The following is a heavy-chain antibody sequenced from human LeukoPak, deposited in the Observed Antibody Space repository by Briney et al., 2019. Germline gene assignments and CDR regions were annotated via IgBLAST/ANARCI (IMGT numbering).Heavy chain of an antibody. D-gene: IGHD2-21*01. CDR1: GFTFSSYS. J-gene: IGHJ3*02. Sequence: GGSLRLSCAASGFTFSSYSMNWVRQAPGKGLEWVSSISRTSSYIYYADSVKGRFTISRDNAKNSLYLQMNSLRAEDTAVYYCARPGDSDAFDIWGQGTMVTVSS. V-gene: IGHV3-21*01. CDR3: ARPGDSDAFDI. CDR2: ISRTSSYI.